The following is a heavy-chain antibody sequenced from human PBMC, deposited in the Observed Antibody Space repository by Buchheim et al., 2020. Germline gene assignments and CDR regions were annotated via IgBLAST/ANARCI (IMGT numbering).Heavy chain of an antibody. CDR2: ISYDSVNI. CDR1: GFSFNSYS. V-gene: IGHV3-48*01. D-gene: IGHD1-26*01. Sequence: EVQLVESGGGLVQPGGSLRLSCAASGFSFNSYSMNWVRQAPGKGLEWVSYISYDSVNIHYADSVKDRFTISRDNAKNSLYLQMTSLRAEDTAVYYCAKGDWDYWGQGTL. CDR3: AKGDWDY. J-gene: IGHJ4*02.